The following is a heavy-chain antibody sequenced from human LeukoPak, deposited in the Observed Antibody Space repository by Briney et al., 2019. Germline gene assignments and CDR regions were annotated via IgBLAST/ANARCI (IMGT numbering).Heavy chain of an antibody. CDR1: GGSISSHY. D-gene: IGHD4-17*01. CDR2: IYYSGST. CDR3: ARLDYGDWKFDY. J-gene: IGHJ4*02. Sequence: PSETLSLTCTVSGGSISSHYWSWIRQPPGKGLEWIGYIYYSGSTNYNPSLKSRVTISVDTSKNQFSLKLSSVTAADTAVYYCARLDYGDWKFDYWGQGTLVTVSS. V-gene: IGHV4-59*11.